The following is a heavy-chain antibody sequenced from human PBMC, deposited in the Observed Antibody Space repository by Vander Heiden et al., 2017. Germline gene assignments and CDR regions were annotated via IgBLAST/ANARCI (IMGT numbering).Heavy chain of an antibody. CDR1: GFAFRRYA. CDR2: ISGNGGIT. J-gene: IGHJ6*02. D-gene: IGHD1-26*01. Sequence: EVQLLESGGGLVQPGGSLTLSCAASGFAFRRYAMTWVRQAPGKGLQWVSGISGNGGITDYADSVRGRFTISRDNSKKTIYLQMSGLRVEDMAVYYCAKANVVGAPGLNSGMDVWGQGPRSPSP. V-gene: IGHV3-23*01. CDR3: AKANVVGAPGLNSGMDV.